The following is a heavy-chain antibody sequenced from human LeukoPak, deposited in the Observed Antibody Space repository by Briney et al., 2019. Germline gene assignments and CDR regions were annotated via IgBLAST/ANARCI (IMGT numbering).Heavy chain of an antibody. Sequence: PSETLSLTCTVSGGSIINHYWSWIRQPAGKGLESIGRIYSSGSANYSPSLKSRVSMSIDTSNNHFSLNLTSVTAADTALYFCARDVRYASGWSTPESWGQGTLVTVSS. J-gene: IGHJ5*02. CDR1: GGSIINHY. CDR3: ARDVRYASGWSTPES. CDR2: IYSSGSA. D-gene: IGHD6-19*01. V-gene: IGHV4-4*07.